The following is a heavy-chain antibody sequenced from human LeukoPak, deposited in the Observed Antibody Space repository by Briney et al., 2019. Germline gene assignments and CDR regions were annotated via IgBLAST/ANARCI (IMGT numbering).Heavy chain of an antibody. Sequence: SETLSLTCTVSGGSISSSSYYWGWIRQPPGKGLEWIGSIYYTGSTYYSPSLKSRVTISEDTSKNQSSLRLTSVAAADTAVYYCARRGDYGRSFDYWGQGTLVTVSS. J-gene: IGHJ4*02. D-gene: IGHD4-17*01. V-gene: IGHV4-39*01. CDR1: GGSISSSSYY. CDR3: ARRGDYGRSFDY. CDR2: IYYTGST.